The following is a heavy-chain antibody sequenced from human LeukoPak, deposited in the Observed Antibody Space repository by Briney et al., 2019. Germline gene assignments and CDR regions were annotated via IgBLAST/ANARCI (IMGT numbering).Heavy chain of an antibody. CDR3: AREGGGGATGTMTYDI. V-gene: IGHV1-8*01. J-gene: IGHJ3*02. D-gene: IGHD3-16*01. CDR1: GYTFTSYD. CDR2: MNPNSGNT. Sequence: GASVKVSCKASGYTFTSYDINWVRQATGQGLEWMGWMNPNSGNTGYAQKFQGRVTMTRNTSINTAYMELSSLRSEDPAVYYCAREGGGGATGTMTYDIWGQGTMVTVSS.